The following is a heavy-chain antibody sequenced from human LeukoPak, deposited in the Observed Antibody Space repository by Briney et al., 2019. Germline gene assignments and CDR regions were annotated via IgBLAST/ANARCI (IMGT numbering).Heavy chain of an antibody. J-gene: IGHJ4*02. V-gene: IGHV1-46*03. CDR3: ASFISGDPDGYPLAGSY. CDR1: GYTFTSYY. D-gene: IGHD5-24*01. CDR2: INPSGGST. Sequence: ASVKVSCKASGYTFTSYYMHWVRQAPGQGLEWMGIINPSGGSTSYAQKFQGRVTMTRDTSTSTVYMELSSLRSEDTAVYYCASFISGDPDGYPLAGSYWGQGTLVTVSS.